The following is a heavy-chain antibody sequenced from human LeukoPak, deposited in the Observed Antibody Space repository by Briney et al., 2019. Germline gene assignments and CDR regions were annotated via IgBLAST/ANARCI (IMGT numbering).Heavy chain of an antibody. J-gene: IGHJ4*02. Sequence: SETLSLTCTVSGGSISSYYWSWIRQPTGKGLEWIGYIYYSGSTNYNPSLKSRVTISVDTSKNQFSLKLSSVTAADTAVYYCARSLTGYSKFDYWGQGTLVTVSS. CDR1: GGSISSYY. CDR3: ARSLTGYSKFDY. D-gene: IGHD3-9*01. V-gene: IGHV4-59*01. CDR2: IYYSGST.